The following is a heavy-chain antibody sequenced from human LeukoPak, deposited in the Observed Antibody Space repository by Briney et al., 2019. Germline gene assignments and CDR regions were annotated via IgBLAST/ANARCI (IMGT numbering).Heavy chain of an antibody. CDR3: ARGGRGSAAVVAPRSFDI. CDR1: GLTGSHNY. Sequence: GGSLRLSCAASGLTGSHNYVSWVRQAPGKGLEWVSAIHTSGDTCYADSVKGRFTISRDISKNTLYLQMNSLRAEDSALYYCARGGRGSAAVVAPRSFDIWGQGTMVTVSS. V-gene: IGHV3-53*01. D-gene: IGHD3-22*01. CDR2: IHTSGDT. J-gene: IGHJ3*02.